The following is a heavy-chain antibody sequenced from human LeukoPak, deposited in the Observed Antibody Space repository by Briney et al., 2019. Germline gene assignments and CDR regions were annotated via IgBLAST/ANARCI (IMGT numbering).Heavy chain of an antibody. CDR1: GFTFTNYW. Sequence: GGSLRLSCAASGFTFTNYWMSWVRQAPGKGLEWVANIKQDGSEKYYVDSEKGRFTISRDNSKNTMYLQMDSLRAEDTAIYYCAKVGNYYYYGMDVWGQGTTVTVSS. CDR2: IKQDGSEK. J-gene: IGHJ6*02. CDR3: AKVGNYYYYGMDV. V-gene: IGHV3-7*03. D-gene: IGHD1-1*01.